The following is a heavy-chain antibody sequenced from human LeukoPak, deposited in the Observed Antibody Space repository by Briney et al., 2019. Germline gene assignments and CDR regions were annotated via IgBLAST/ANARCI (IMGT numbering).Heavy chain of an antibody. D-gene: IGHD2-2*01. Sequence: GASVKVSCKASGYTFTSYGISWVRQAPGQGLEWMGWISAYNGNTNYAQKLQGRVTMTTDTSTRTAYMELRSLRSDDTAVYYCAREGRTGVVVPAARNYYYYYGMDVWGQGTTVTVSS. J-gene: IGHJ6*02. CDR1: GYTFTSYG. CDR3: AREGRTGVVVPAARNYYYYYGMDV. V-gene: IGHV1-18*01. CDR2: ISAYNGNT.